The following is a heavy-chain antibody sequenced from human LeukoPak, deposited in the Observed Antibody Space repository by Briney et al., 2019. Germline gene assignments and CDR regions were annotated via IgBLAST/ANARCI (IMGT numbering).Heavy chain of an antibody. CDR1: GYSFTTYW. CDR3: ARRYYGSGSYYNWFDP. J-gene: IGHJ5*02. D-gene: IGHD3-10*01. V-gene: IGHV5-51*01. Sequence: GESLKISCKGSGYSFTTYWIGWVRQMPGKGLEWMGIIYPGDSDTRYSPSFQGQVTISADKSISTAYLQWSSLKASDTAMYYCARRYYGSGSYYNWFDPWGQGTLVTVSS. CDR2: IYPGDSDT.